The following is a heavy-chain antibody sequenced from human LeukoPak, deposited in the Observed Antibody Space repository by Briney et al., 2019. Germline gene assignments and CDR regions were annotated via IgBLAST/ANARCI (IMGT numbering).Heavy chain of an antibody. D-gene: IGHD3-10*01. CDR2: IYYSGST. V-gene: IGHV4-39*01. J-gene: IGHJ4*02. CDR1: GGSISSSTHY. Sequence: SETLSLTCTVSGGSISSSTHYWGWIRQPPGKGLEWIGTIYYSGSTYYNPSLKSRATISVDTSKNQFSLKLGSVTAADTAVYYCVRQTYGSGSYYNLDCWGQGTMVTVSS. CDR3: VRQTYGSGSYYNLDC.